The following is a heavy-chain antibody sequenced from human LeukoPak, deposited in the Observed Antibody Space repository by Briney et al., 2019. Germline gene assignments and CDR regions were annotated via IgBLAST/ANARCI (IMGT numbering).Heavy chain of an antibody. CDR2: INSDASVT. CDR1: GFTFRNYW. D-gene: IGHD6-19*01. Sequence: GGSLRLSCAASGFTFRNYWMHWVRQTPGKGLVWVSRINSDASVTTYADSVKGRFTISRDNAKNTLYLQMNSLRAEDTSVYYCARCAVAGFRGDAFDIWGQGTMVTVSS. J-gene: IGHJ3*02. V-gene: IGHV3-74*01. CDR3: ARCAVAGFRGDAFDI.